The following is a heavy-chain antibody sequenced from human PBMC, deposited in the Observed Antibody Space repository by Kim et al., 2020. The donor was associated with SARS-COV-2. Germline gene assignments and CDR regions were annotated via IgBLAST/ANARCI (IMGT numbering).Heavy chain of an antibody. CDR1: GFTFSSYA. CDR3: AKRGSYSSSWYYFRY. J-gene: IGHJ4*02. D-gene: IGHD6-13*01. Sequence: GGSLRLSCAASGFTFSSYAMSWVRQAPGKGLEWVSAISGSGGSTYYADSVKGRFTISRDNSKNTLYLQMNSLRAEDTAVYYCAKRGSYSSSWYYFRYWGQGTLVTVSS. V-gene: IGHV3-23*01. CDR2: ISGSGGST.